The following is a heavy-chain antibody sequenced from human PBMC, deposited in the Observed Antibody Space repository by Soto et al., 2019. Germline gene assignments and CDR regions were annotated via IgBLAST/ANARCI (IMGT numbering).Heavy chain of an antibody. CDR1: GFSLSDFW. D-gene: IGHD5-12*01. CDR3: AREVPISAVNYIDH. V-gene: IGHV3-74*01. Sequence: GGSLRLSCAASGFSLSDFWMHWIRQAPGKGLVWVARISDDAITRSYADFVEGRFTISRDNAKNMVYLQLNSLTTDDTAFYYCAREVPISAVNYIDHWGQGALVTVSS. CDR2: ISDDAITR. J-gene: IGHJ4*02.